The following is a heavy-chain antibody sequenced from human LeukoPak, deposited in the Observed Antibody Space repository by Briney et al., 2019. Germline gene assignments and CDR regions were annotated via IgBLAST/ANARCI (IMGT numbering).Heavy chain of an antibody. V-gene: IGHV4-39*01. Sequence: PSETLSLTCTVSGGSMSNSNYYWGWIRQPPGKGLEWIGSISYSGITYYDPSIESRVTISVDTSKTHLSLRLSSVTAADTAVCYWARQKGATHNWFDPWGQGTLVTVSS. CDR2: ISYSGIT. CDR3: ARQKGATHNWFDP. J-gene: IGHJ5*02. CDR1: GGSMSNSNYY. D-gene: IGHD1-26*01.